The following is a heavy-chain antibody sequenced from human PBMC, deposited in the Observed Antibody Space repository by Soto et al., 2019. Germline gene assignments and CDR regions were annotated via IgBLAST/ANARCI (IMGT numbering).Heavy chain of an antibody. D-gene: IGHD3-3*01. Sequence: PSETLSLTCTVSSGSISDFYWSWIRQPPGKGLEWIGYTLYNERDYSVSTSYNPSLKSRVTMSVDTSENQFSLKVRSVTAADTAVYCCARGLFWSGYFNWSDQWGEGTMVSVSS. J-gene: IGHJ5*02. CDR3: ARGLFWSGYFNWSDQ. V-gene: IGHV4-59*01. CDR2: TLYNERDYSVST. CDR1: SGSISDFY.